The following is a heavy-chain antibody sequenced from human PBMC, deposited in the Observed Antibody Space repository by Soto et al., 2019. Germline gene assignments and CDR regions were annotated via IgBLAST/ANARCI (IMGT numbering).Heavy chain of an antibody. J-gene: IGHJ6*02. CDR2: VIPMLDIA. Sequence: ASVKVSCKASGGTFSSYSMNWVRQAPGQGLEWMGRVIPMLDIANYAQNFQGRVKITADKSTSTAYMELSSLTSEDTAVYYCARGIVVVIAAGYYYHAMDAWGQGTTVTVSS. V-gene: IGHV1-69*02. CDR1: GGTFSSYS. CDR3: ARGIVVVIAAGYYYHAMDA. D-gene: IGHD2-15*01.